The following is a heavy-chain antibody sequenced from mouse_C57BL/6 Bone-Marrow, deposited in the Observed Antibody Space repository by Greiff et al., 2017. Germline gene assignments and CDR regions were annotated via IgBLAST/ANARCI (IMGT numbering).Heavy chain of an antibody. CDR1: GYSITSGYY. Sequence: EVQLQQSGPGLVKPSPSLSLTCSVTGYSITSGYYWNWIRQFPGNKLEWMGYISYDGSNNYNPSLKNRISITRDTSKNQFFLKLNSVTTEDTATYYCARMSNPWFAYWGQGTLVTVSA. CDR2: ISYDGSN. V-gene: IGHV3-6*01. CDR3: ARMSNPWFAY. J-gene: IGHJ3*01. D-gene: IGHD2-5*01.